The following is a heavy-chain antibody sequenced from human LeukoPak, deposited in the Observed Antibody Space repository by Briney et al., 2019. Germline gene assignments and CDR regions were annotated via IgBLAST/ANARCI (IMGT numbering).Heavy chain of an antibody. CDR2: TYYRSKWYN. D-gene: IGHD4-23*01. J-gene: IGHJ4*02. CDR3: VRDWDYGGKGDCFDF. V-gene: IGHV6-1*01. Sequence: SQTLSLTCAITGDSVSSNSAAWNWIRQSPSRGLEWLGRTYYRSKWYNEYAVSVKSRITINSDTSKNQFSLQLNSVTPEDTAVYYCVRDWDYGGKGDCFDFWGQGTLVTVSS. CDR1: GDSVSSNSAA.